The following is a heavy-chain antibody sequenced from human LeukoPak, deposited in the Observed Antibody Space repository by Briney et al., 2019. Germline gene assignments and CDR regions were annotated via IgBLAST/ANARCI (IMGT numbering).Heavy chain of an antibody. J-gene: IGHJ4*02. V-gene: IGHV4-34*01. CDR1: GGSFSGYY. D-gene: IGHD6-19*01. Sequence: SESLSLTCAVYGGSFSGYYWSWIRQPPGKGLEWIGEINHSGSTNYSPSLKSRVTISVDTSKNQFSLKLSSVTAADTAVYDCARALVQWLANMPFDYWGQGTLVTVSS. CDR2: INHSGST. CDR3: ARALVQWLANMPFDY.